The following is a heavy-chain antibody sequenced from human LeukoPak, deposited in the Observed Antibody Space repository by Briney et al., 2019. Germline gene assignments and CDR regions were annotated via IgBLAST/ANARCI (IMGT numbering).Heavy chain of an antibody. CDR2: ISSNGGST. J-gene: IGHJ6*02. CDR1: GFTFSSYA. V-gene: IGHV3-64*01. CDR3: ARDSQGYDFWSGYLSPAGVDYYYGMDV. D-gene: IGHD3-3*01. Sequence: GGSLRLSCAVSGFTFSSYAMHWVRQAPGKGLEYVSAISSNGGSTYYANSVKGRFTISRDNSKNTLYLQMGSLRAEDMAVYYCARDSQGYDFWSGYLSPAGVDYYYGMDVWGQGTTVTVSS.